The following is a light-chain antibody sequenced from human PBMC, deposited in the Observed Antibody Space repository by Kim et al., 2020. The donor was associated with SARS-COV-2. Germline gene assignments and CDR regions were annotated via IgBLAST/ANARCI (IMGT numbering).Light chain of an antibody. J-gene: IGLJ3*02. CDR2: ANK. CDR1: SSNIGAGSD. Sequence: QSVLTQPPSVSGAPGQSVTISCTGSSSNIGAGSDVHWYRQLPGTAPTLLIYANKNRPSGVPDRFSGSKSGTSGSLAITGLQAEDEADYYCQSYDTSLSGWVLGGGTKLTVL. CDR3: QSYDTSLSGWV. V-gene: IGLV1-40*01.